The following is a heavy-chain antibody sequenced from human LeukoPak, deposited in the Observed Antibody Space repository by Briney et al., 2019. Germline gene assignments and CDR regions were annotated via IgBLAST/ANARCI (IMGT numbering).Heavy chain of an antibody. J-gene: IGHJ1*01. CDR1: GFTFSSYS. V-gene: IGHV3-21*04. CDR2: ISSSSSYI. D-gene: IGHD1-26*01. Sequence: GGSLRLSCAASGFTFSSYSMNWVRQAPGKGLEWVSSISSSSSYIYYADSVKGRFTISRDNSNNTLFLHLSSLRGEDTAVYYCTRNSGRYGLSWGQGTLVTVSS. CDR3: TRNSGRYGLS.